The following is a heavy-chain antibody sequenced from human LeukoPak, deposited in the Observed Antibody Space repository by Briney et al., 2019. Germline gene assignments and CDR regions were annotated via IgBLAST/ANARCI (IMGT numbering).Heavy chain of an antibody. V-gene: IGHV3-21*01. CDR3: ARDGSTGTQSPNAFDI. CDR1: GFTFSSYT. D-gene: IGHD1-14*01. CDR2: ISPSGTYI. J-gene: IGHJ3*02. Sequence: GGSLRLSCAASGFTFSSYTMDWVRQAPGKGLEWVSSISPSGTYIYYADSVKGRFTISRDSAKNSLYLQMNSLTADDTAVYYCARDGSTGTQSPNAFDIWGQGTMVTVSS.